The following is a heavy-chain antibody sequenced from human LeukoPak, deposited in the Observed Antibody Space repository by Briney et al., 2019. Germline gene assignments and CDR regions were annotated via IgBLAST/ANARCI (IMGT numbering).Heavy chain of an antibody. D-gene: IGHD3-10*01. CDR1: GFTFTSRGVG. CDR2: IWWNGDK. CDR3: AHVYGSGSFDI. Sequence: ESGPTLVKPTQTLTLTCTFPGFTFTSRGVGVGWIRQPPGKALEWLALIWWNGDKRYSPTLKGRLTITPDTSQNQVVLKMTNMDPVDTATYYCAHVYGSGSFDIWGQGTMVTVSA. J-gene: IGHJ3*02. V-gene: IGHV2-5*01.